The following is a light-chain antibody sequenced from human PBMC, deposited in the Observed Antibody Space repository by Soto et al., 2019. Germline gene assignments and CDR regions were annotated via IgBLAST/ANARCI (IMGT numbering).Light chain of an antibody. V-gene: IGKV3-20*01. CDR2: GAS. CDR3: QNYDTSPT. J-gene: IGKJ1*01. CDR1: QSVSRNY. Sequence: EIVLTQSPGTLSLSAGERATLSCRASQSVSRNYLAWYQHKPGQAPTALIYGASNRATGVPDRFSGSGSGTDFTLTISRLEREDFAVYYCQNYDTSPTFGQGTKVEVK.